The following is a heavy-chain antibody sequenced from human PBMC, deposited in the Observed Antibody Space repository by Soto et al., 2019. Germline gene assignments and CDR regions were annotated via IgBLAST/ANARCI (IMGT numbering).Heavy chain of an antibody. CDR3: ARDRYCSVGSCYSRKTNWLDP. V-gene: IGHV1-18*01. Sequence: AAVKVSCKASGYTFTSYGISWVRQAPGQGLEWMGWISAYNGNTNYAQKLQGRVTMTTDTSTSTAYMELRSLRSDDTAVYYCARDRYCSVGSCYSRKTNWLDPWGQGTLV. CDR2: ISAYNGNT. CDR1: GYTFTSYG. D-gene: IGHD2-15*01. J-gene: IGHJ5*02.